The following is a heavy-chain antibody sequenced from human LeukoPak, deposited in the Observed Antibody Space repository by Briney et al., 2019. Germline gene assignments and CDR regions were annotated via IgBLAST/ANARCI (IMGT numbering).Heavy chain of an antibody. CDR3: ARRWYDFWSGSPGCMDV. Sequence: SQTLSLTCAVSGGSISSGGYSWSWIRQPPGKGLEWIGYIYHSGSTYYNPSLKSRVTISVDTSKNQFSLKLSSVTAADTAVYYCARRWYDFWSGSPGCMDVWGQGTTVTVSS. D-gene: IGHD3-3*01. V-gene: IGHV4-30-2*03. CDR1: GGSISSGGYS. J-gene: IGHJ6*02. CDR2: IYHSGST.